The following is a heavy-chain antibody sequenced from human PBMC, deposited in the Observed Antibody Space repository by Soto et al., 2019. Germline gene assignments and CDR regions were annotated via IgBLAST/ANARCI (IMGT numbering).Heavy chain of an antibody. V-gene: IGHV1-18*04. Sequence: VVLEQSGGEVKKPGASVKVSCKASGYTFSGYSITWVRQAPGQGLEWMGRISGYNGNTNYARRLRGRLTLTTDTSTSTAYMELRSLTSDDTAVYYCARDVFCGGAPACPDMDVWGQGTTVTVSS. J-gene: IGHJ6*02. CDR3: ARDVFCGGAPACPDMDV. D-gene: IGHD2-21*01. CDR1: GYTFSGYS. CDR2: ISGYNGNT.